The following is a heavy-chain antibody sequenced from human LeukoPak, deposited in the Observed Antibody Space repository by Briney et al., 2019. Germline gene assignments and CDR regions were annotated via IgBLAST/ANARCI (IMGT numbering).Heavy chain of an antibody. V-gene: IGHV3-53*01. D-gene: IGHD6-19*01. CDR2: YYIDATT. CDR3: ARESIPSGWYLS. J-gene: IGHJ5*02. CDR1: GFTFSNAW. Sequence: GGSLRLSCAASGFTFSNAWMSWVRQAPGKGLEWVSTYYIDATTHYPDSVRGRFTISSDSSKNTLYLQMNSLRVEDTAIYYCARESIPSGWYLSWGQGTLVTVSS.